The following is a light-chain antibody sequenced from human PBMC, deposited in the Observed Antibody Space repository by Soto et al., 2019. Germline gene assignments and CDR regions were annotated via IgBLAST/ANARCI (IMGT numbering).Light chain of an antibody. CDR3: QQYGTSPPWT. Sequence: PGDRATLSCRASQSVTSNYLAWYQQKPGQAPRLLIYAASRRAPGIPDRFSASGSGTDFTLTISRLEPEDFAVYFCQQYGTSPPWTLGQGAKVDIK. CDR2: AAS. CDR1: QSVTSNY. J-gene: IGKJ1*01. V-gene: IGKV3-20*01.